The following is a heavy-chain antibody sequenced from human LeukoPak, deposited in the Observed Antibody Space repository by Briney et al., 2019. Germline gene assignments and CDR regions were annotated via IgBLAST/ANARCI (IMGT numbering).Heavy chain of an antibody. J-gene: IGHJ5*02. CDR1: GFFFRNYA. Sequence: QPRGSLRLSCAPPGFFFRNYAMHWVRQTPGKGLEWVSGISGDGDSSFYANSVKGRFTNARDSSKNTVHLQMNILRAEDTAIYYCTKDRRQHYYASGSYLNWFDPWGQGTLVTVSS. CDR3: TKDRRQHYYASGSYLNWFDP. D-gene: IGHD3-10*01. V-gene: IGHV3-23*01. CDR2: ISGDGDSS.